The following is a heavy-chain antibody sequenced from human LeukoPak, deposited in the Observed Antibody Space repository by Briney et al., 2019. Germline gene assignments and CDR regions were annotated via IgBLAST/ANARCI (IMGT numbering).Heavy chain of an antibody. CDR2: IHYTGST. J-gene: IGHJ4*02. Sequence: SETLSLTCTVSGGSISSYYWSWIRQSPGKGLECIGYIHYTGSTNYNPSLKSRGTISVDTSKNQFPLKLSSVTAADTAVYYCARRASSGVFDYWGQGTLVTVSS. CDR1: GGSISSYY. V-gene: IGHV4-59*01. D-gene: IGHD1-26*01. CDR3: ARRASSGVFDY.